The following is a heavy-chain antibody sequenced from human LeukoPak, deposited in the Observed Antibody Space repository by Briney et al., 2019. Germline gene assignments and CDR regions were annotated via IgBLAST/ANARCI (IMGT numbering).Heavy chain of an antibody. CDR3: AKDSSSWDNYLDS. Sequence: GGSLRLSCAASGFTFSIYWMSWVRQAPGKGLEWVSGISWNSNNIGYADSVRGRFTISRDNAKNSLFLQMNSLRAEDMAFYYCAKDSSSWDNYLDSWGQGTLVTVSS. J-gene: IGHJ4*02. V-gene: IGHV3-9*03. D-gene: IGHD6-13*01. CDR1: GFTFSIYW. CDR2: ISWNSNNI.